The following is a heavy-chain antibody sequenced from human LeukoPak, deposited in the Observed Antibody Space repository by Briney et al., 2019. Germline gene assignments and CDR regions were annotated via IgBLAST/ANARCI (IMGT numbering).Heavy chain of an antibody. CDR1: VYTFPRYD. D-gene: IGHD3-3*01. V-gene: IGHV1-8*03. J-gene: IGHJ2*01. CDR3: ARGPTYYDFWSGSLYWYFDL. Sequence: GASVTVSFKATVYTFPRYDINWLRPATGKGLEWMGWMNPNSGNTGYAQKCQGRVTITRNTSIRTAYMELSSLRSEDTAVYYCARGPTYYDFWSGSLYWYFDLWGRGTLVTVSS. CDR2: MNPNSGNT.